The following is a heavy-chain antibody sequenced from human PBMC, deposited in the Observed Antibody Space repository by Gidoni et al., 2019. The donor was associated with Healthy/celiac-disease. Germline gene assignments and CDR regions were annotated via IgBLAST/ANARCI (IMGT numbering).Heavy chain of an antibody. V-gene: IGHV1-69*06. CDR1: GGTFSSYA. J-gene: IGHJ6*02. Sequence: QVQLVQSGAEVKKPGYSVKVSCKPSGGTFSSYAISWVRQAPGQGLEWMGGIIPIFGTANYAQKFQGRVTITADKSTSTAYMELSSLRAEDTAVYYCARDRGSVAGNYYGMDVWGQGTTVTVSS. CDR3: ARDRGSVAGNYYGMDV. D-gene: IGHD6-19*01. CDR2: IIPIFGTA.